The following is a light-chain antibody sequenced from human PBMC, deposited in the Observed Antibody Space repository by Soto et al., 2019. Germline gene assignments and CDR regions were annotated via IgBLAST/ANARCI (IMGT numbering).Light chain of an antibody. Sequence: SYELTQAPSVSVAPGLTASITCGANNIGVRSVHWHQKKPGQAPVLVVYDDDARPSGIPGRFSGSNSGNTATLTITRVEAGDEADYYCQVWDDSRDQQVFGGGTKLTVL. V-gene: IGLV3-21*02. CDR1: NIGVRS. J-gene: IGLJ3*02. CDR2: DDD. CDR3: QVWDDSRDQQV.